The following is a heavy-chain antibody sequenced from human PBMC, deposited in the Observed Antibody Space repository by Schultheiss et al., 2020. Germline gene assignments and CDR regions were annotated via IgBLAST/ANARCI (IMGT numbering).Heavy chain of an antibody. D-gene: IGHD5-24*01. Sequence: SETLPLTCTVSGGSISSSSYYWGWIRQPPGKGLEWIGSIYYSGSTYYNPSLKSRVTISVDTSKNQFSLKLSSVTAADTAVYYCARDLVMAGHYYFDYWGQGTLVTVSS. CDR1: GGSISSSSYY. J-gene: IGHJ4*02. CDR3: ARDLVMAGHYYFDY. CDR2: IYYSGST. V-gene: IGHV4-39*02.